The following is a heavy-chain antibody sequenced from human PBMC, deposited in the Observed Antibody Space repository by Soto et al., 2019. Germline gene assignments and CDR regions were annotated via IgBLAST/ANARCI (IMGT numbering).Heavy chain of an antibody. V-gene: IGHV1-69*12. CDR1: GGTFSSYA. D-gene: IGHD2-15*01. CDR3: ASLQDCSGGSCYSPRLDY. J-gene: IGHJ4*02. CDR2: IIPIFGTA. Sequence: QVQLVQSGAEVKKPGSSVKVSCKASGGTFSSYAISWVRQAPGQGLEWMGGIIPIFGTATYARKFQGRVTITADEATITXXMELSSLRSEDTAVYYCASLQDCSGGSCYSPRLDYWGQGTLVTVSS.